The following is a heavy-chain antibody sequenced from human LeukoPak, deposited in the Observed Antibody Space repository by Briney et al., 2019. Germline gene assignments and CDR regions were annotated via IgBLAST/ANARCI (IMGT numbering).Heavy chain of an antibody. J-gene: IGHJ4*02. CDR3: ARGGLRNYDFWSGYYIDY. CDR2: ISSSSSYI. V-gene: IGHV3-21*01. Sequence: AGGSLRLSCAASGFTFSSYSMNWVRQAPVKGLEWVSSISSSSSYIYYADSVKGRFTISRDNAKNSLYLQMNSLRAEDTAVYYCARGGLRNYDFWSGYYIDYWGQGTLVTVSS. D-gene: IGHD3-3*01. CDR1: GFTFSSYS.